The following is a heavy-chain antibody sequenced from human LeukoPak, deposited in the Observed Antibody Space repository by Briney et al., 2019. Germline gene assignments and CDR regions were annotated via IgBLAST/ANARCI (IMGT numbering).Heavy chain of an antibody. V-gene: IGHV4-59*01. CDR3: ARVESYSSGLDY. J-gene: IGHJ4*02. D-gene: IGHD6-19*01. Sequence: SETLSLTCTVPGGSISSYHWSWIRQPPGKGLEWIGYIYYSGSTNYNPSLTSRVTISVDTSKNQFSLKLSSVTAADTAVYYCARVESYSSGLDYWGQKTLVTVSS. CDR2: IYYSGST. CDR1: GGSISSYH.